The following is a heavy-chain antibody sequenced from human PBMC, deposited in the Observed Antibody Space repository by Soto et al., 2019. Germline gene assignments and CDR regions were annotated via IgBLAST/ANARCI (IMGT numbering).Heavy chain of an antibody. Sequence: EVQLLESGGGLVQPGGSLRLSCAASGFTFSSYAMSWVRQAPGKGLEWVSAISGSGGSTYYADSVKGRFTISRDNSKNTLYLQMNSLRAEDTAVYYCAREHGYCSSTSCYNYFDYWGQGTLVTVSS. D-gene: IGHD2-2*02. V-gene: IGHV3-23*01. CDR2: ISGSGGST. CDR3: AREHGYCSSTSCYNYFDY. J-gene: IGHJ4*02. CDR1: GFTFSSYA.